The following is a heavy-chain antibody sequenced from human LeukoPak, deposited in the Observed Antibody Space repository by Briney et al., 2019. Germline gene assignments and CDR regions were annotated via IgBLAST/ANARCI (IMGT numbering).Heavy chain of an antibody. J-gene: IGHJ4*01. CDR3: ARGRLGRQHASFFDS. CDR2: IYYSGST. V-gene: IGHV4-59*08. CDR1: DGSMGTYY. Sequence: SETLSLTCSVSDGSMGTYYWGWIRQPPGKRLEWIGYIYYSGSTTYNPSLKSRVTVSVDTSKNQFSLKLTSMPAADTAAYYCARGRLGRQHASFFDSWGHGTLVTVSS. D-gene: IGHD2-2*01.